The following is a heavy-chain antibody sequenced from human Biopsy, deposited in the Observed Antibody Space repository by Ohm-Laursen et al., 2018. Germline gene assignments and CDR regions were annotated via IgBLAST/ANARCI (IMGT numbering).Heavy chain of an antibody. CDR3: ARDLPSSYYYAMDV. V-gene: IGHV4-4*07. CDR1: GASITSYY. Sequence: TLSLTWTVSGASITSYYWSWIRQPAGKGLEWIGHTYKGGNTNHNPSLKSRVSMSVDTSKNQLSLTLRSATAADTAVYYCARDLPSSYYYAMDVWGQGTTVTVSS. J-gene: IGHJ6*02. CDR2: TYKGGNT.